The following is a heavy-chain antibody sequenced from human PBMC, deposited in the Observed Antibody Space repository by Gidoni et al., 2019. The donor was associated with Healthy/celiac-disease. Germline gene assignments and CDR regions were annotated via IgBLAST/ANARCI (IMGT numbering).Heavy chain of an antibody. Sequence: QLQLQESGPGLVKPSETLSLTCTVSGGSTSSSSYYWGWIRQPPGQGLEWIGSIYYSGSTYYNPSLKSRVTISVDTSKNQFSLKLSSVTAADTAVYYCARPEYPGYSSWGQGTLVTVSS. V-gene: IGHV4-39*01. J-gene: IGHJ4*02. CDR2: IYYSGST. CDR1: GGSTSSSSYY. D-gene: IGHD6-13*01. CDR3: ARPEYPGYSS.